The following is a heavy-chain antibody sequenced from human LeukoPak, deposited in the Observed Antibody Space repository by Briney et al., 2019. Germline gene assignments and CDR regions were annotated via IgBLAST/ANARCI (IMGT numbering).Heavy chain of an antibody. CDR3: AKEGQWLAINYYYYYMDV. Sequence: GGSLRLSCAASGFTFSSYAMSWVRQAPGKGLEWVSAISGSGGSTYYADSVKGRFTISRDNSKNTLYLQMNSLRAEDTAVYYCAKEGQWLAINYYYYYMDVWGKGTTVTISS. CDR2: ISGSGGST. D-gene: IGHD6-19*01. J-gene: IGHJ6*03. V-gene: IGHV3-23*01. CDR1: GFTFSSYA.